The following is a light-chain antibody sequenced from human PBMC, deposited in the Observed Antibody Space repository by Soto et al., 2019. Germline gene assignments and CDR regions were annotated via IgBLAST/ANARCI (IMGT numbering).Light chain of an antibody. CDR2: GVS. Sequence: QSVVTQPPSLSGSPGQSVTISCTGTSSDVSDYNHVSWYQQHPGKAPQLLIYGVSNRPSGVSNRFSGSKSGDTASLTISGLQADDEADYYCNSYTGYNTLPVFGTGTKVTVL. J-gene: IGLJ1*01. V-gene: IGLV2-14*01. CDR1: SSDVSDYNH. CDR3: NSYTGYNTLPV.